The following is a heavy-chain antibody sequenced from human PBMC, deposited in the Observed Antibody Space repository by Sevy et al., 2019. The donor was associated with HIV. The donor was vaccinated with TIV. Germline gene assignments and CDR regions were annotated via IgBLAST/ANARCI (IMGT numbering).Heavy chain of an antibody. V-gene: IGHV4-30-4*01. D-gene: IGHD3-10*01. J-gene: IGHJ6*02. CDR3: AREPYYYGSGSYRPYYYYYGMDV. Sequence: SETLSLTCTVSGGSISSGDYYWSWIRQPPGKGLEWIGYIYYSGSTYYNPSRKSRVSISVDTSKNQFSLKLSSVTAADTAVYYCAREPYYYGSGSYRPYYYYYGMDVWGQGTTVTVSS. CDR1: GGSISSGDYY. CDR2: IYYSGST.